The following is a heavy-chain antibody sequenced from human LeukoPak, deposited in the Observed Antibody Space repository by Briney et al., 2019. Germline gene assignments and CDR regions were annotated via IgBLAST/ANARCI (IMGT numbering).Heavy chain of an antibody. D-gene: IGHD3-16*02. CDR1: GFTFSSYA. V-gene: IGHV3-23*01. CDR3: AKLETYYDYVWGSYRYSYFDY. CDR2: ISGSGGST. J-gene: IGHJ4*02. Sequence: GGSLRLSCAASGFTFSSYAMSWVRQAPGKGLEWVSAISGSGGSTYYADSVKGRFTISRDNSKNTLYLQMNSLRAEDTAVYYCAKLETYYDYVWGSYRYSYFDYWGQGTLVTVSS.